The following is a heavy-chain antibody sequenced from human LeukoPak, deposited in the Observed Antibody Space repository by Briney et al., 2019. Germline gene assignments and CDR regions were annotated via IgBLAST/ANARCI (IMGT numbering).Heavy chain of an antibody. CDR3: AKHYYGSGSQKYYLDY. V-gene: IGHV3-30*02. D-gene: IGHD3-10*01. J-gene: IGHJ4*02. Sequence: GGSLRLSCAASGFVFGDYGMHWVRQAPGKGLEWVTMVRNDGSDKYYADSVKGRFTISRDNSKNTLYLQMNSLRPEDTAVYYCAKHYYGSGSQKYYLDYWGQGTLVTVSS. CDR1: GFVFGDYG. CDR2: VRNDGSDK.